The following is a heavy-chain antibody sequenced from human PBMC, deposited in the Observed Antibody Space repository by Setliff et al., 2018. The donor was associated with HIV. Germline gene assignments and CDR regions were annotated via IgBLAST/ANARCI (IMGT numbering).Heavy chain of an antibody. J-gene: IGHJ3*02. D-gene: IGHD3-22*01. Sequence: ASVKVSCKASGYTFTGYYMYWVRQAPGQGLEWMGWINPNSGGTNYAQKFQGRVTMTRDTSISTAYMELSRLRSDDTAVYYCAMAYYYDSSGYRSDAFDIWGQGTMVTVSS. V-gene: IGHV1-2*02. CDR3: AMAYYYDSSGYRSDAFDI. CDR2: INPNSGGT. CDR1: GYTFTGYY.